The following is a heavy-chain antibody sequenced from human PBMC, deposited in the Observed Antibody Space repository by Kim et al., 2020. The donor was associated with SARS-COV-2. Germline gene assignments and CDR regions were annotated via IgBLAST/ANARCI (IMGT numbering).Heavy chain of an antibody. J-gene: IGHJ4*02. CDR3: AKLGVGSRSPFDF. D-gene: IGHD3-3*01. Sequence: YEDSVKGRFTISRDNSRNTLYLQMNSLRADDTAVYYCAKLGVGSRSPFDFWGQGTLVTVSS. V-gene: IGHV3-23*01.